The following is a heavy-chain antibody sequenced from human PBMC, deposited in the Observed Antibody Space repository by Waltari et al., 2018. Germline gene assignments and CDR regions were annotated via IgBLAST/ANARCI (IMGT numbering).Heavy chain of an antibody. CDR3: ARNSVGFCRTTSCPNLYYYMDV. CDR1: GGTFGNYA. CDR2: IIPVLSRV. D-gene: IGHD2-2*01. Sequence: QVQLVQSGAEVKRPGSSVMVSCKTYGGTFGNYAISWVRQAPGQGLEWMGGIIPVLSRVDFAQKFQGRVTITADKSTSTAYMEMSGLRSEDTAVYFCARNSVGFCRTTSCPNLYYYMDVWGKGTTVTVSS. J-gene: IGHJ6*03. V-gene: IGHV1-69*10.